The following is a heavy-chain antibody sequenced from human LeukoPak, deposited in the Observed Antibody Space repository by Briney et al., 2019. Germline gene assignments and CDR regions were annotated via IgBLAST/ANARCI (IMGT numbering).Heavy chain of an antibody. Sequence: GGSLRLSCAASGFTFSSYAMSWVRQAPGKGLEWVSAISGSGGSTYYADSVKGRFTISRDNSKNTLYLQMNSLRAEDTAVYYCARAGEEFGDFDYWGQGTLVTVSS. CDR1: GFTFSSYA. CDR2: ISGSGGST. V-gene: IGHV3-23*01. CDR3: ARAGEEFGDFDY. D-gene: IGHD3-10*01. J-gene: IGHJ4*02.